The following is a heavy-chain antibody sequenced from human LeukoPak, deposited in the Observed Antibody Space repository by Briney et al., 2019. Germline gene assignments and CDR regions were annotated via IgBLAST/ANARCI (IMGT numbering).Heavy chain of an antibody. J-gene: IGHJ4*02. CDR3: ARVTLPIAAADY. CDR1: GGSFSGYY. V-gene: IGHV4-34*01. CDR2: INHSGST. D-gene: IGHD6-13*01. Sequence: SETLSLTCAVYGGSFSGYYWSWIRQPPGEGLEWIGEINHSGSTNYNPSLKSRVTISVDTSKNQFSLKLSSVTAADTAVYYCARVTLPIAAADYWGQGTLVTVSS.